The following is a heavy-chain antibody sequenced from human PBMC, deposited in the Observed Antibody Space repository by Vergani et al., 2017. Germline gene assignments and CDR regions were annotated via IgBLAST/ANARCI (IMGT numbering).Heavy chain of an antibody. J-gene: IGHJ4*02. D-gene: IGHD5/OR15-5a*01. CDR2: INHSGST. CDR1: GGSFSVYY. Sequence: QVQLQQWGAGLLKPSETLSLTCAVYGGSFSVYYWSWIRQPPGKGLEWIGEINHSGSTNYNPSLKSRVTISVDTSKNQFSLKLSSVTAADTAVYYCASGVVYPNYWGQGTLVTVSS. V-gene: IGHV4-34*01. CDR3: ASGVVYPNY.